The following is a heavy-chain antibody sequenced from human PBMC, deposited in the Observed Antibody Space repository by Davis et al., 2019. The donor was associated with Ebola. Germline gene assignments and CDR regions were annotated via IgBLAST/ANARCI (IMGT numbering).Heavy chain of an antibody. V-gene: IGHV1-18*01. D-gene: IGHD1-26*01. CDR3: ARRGSYDHFDY. Sequence: QKLQGRVTMTTDTSTSTAYMELRSLRSDDTAVYYCARRGSYDHFDYWGQGTLVTVSS. J-gene: IGHJ4*02.